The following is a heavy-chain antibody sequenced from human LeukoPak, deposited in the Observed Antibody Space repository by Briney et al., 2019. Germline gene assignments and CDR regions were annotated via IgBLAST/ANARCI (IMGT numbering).Heavy chain of an antibody. CDR2: INPDGRDT. CDR3: TSWGDTTAEYFQR. J-gene: IGHJ1*01. D-gene: IGHD2-21*02. V-gene: IGHV3-7*01. CDR1: GFTFSSYW. Sequence: GGSLRLSCEASGFTFSSYWMNWARQAPGKGLEWVAHINPDGRDTYYVDSVKGRFTISRDNAQNSMYLQMNSLRVEDTAVYYCTSWGDTTAEYFQRWGQGTLVTVSS.